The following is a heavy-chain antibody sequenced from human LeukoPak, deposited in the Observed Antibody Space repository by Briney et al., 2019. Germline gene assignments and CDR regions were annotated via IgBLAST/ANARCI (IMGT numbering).Heavy chain of an antibody. CDR3: ARLYYDILTFDH. CDR1: GGSISSYY. V-gene: IGHV4-59*01. J-gene: IGHJ4*02. D-gene: IGHD3-9*01. CDR2: IYYSGST. Sequence: SETLSLTCTVSGGSISSYYWSWIRQPPGKGLEWIGYIYYSGSTNYNPSLKSRVTMSLDTSKNQFSLKLSSVTAADTAVYYCARLYYDILTFDHWGQGILVTVSS.